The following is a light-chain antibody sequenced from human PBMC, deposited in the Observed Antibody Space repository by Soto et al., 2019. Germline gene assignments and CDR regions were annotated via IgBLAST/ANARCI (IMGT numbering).Light chain of an antibody. J-gene: IGKJ1*01. CDR2: GAS. Sequence: EIVMTQSPATLSVSPGERATLSCRASQSVSSNLAWYQEKPGQAPRLLIYGASTRAAGIPARFSGSGSGTDFTLTISRLEPEDFAVYYCQQYNDWPPTVGQGTKVDIK. V-gene: IGKV3-15*01. CDR3: QQYNDWPPT. CDR1: QSVSSN.